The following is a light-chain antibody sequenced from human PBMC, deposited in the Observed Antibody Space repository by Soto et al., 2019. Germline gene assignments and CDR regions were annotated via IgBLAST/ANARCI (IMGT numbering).Light chain of an antibody. J-gene: IGKJ1*01. V-gene: IGKV3-20*01. CDR1: RSIRSNF. Sequence: EIVMTLSPATLSLSTGERATLSCRASRSIRSNFLAWYQQKPGQAPRLLIYDASSRAAGIPDRFSGSGSGADFTLTITRLEPEDFTVYHCQQYDGSPRTFGQGTKVDVK. CDR2: DAS. CDR3: QQYDGSPRT.